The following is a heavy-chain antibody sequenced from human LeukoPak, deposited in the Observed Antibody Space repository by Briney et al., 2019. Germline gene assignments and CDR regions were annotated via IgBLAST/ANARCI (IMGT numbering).Heavy chain of an antibody. CDR3: ARKDRLGYSYGQGPFDF. V-gene: IGHV3-21*01. J-gene: IGHJ4*02. CDR2: ISSSGSYI. CDR1: GFTFSSYA. Sequence: GGSLTLSCAASGFTFSSYAMNWVRQAPGKGLEWVSSISSSGSYIYYADSVKGRFTISRDNAKNSLYLQMNSLRAEDTAVYYCARKDRLGYSYGQGPFDFWGQGTLVTVSS. D-gene: IGHD5-18*01.